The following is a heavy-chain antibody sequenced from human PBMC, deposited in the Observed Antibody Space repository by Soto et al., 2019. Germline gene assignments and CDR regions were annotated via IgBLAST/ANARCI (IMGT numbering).Heavy chain of an antibody. CDR3: AREPYCSGGSCYPTYFDY. J-gene: IGHJ4*02. Sequence: VSCKASGGTFSSYAISWVRQAPGQGLEWMGGIIPIFGTANYAQKFQGRVTITADESTSTAYMELSSLRSEDTAVYYCAREPYCSGGSCYPTYFDYWGQGTLVTVSS. CDR1: GGTFSSYA. V-gene: IGHV1-69*01. D-gene: IGHD2-15*01. CDR2: IIPIFGTA.